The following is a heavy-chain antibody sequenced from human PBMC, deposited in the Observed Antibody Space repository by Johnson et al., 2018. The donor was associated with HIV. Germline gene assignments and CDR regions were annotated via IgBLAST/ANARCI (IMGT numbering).Heavy chain of an antibody. CDR1: GFTVSSNY. J-gene: IGHJ3*02. D-gene: IGHD6-19*01. V-gene: IGHV3-53*01. CDR2: IYSGGSP. Sequence: MQLVESGGGLIQPGGSLRLSCAASGFTVSSNYMSWVRQAPGKGLEWVSVIYSGGSPYYADSVKCRFTISRDNSKNTLYLQMNSLRAEDTAVYYCAKADHSSGWYLAFDIWGQGTMVTVSS. CDR3: AKADHSSGWYLAFDI.